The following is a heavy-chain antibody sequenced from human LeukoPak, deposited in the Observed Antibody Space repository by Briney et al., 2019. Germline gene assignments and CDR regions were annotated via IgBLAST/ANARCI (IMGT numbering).Heavy chain of an antibody. V-gene: IGHV4-59*01. CDR3: ATGRSYSRYFDY. D-gene: IGHD1-26*01. CDR2: IYYGGST. CDR1: GGSISSYD. Sequence: SETLSLTCTVSGGSISSYDWSWIRQPPGKGLEWVGYIYYGGSTNYNPSLKSRVTISVDTSKNQFSLKLSSVTAADTAVYYCATGRSYSRYFDYWGQGTLVTVSS. J-gene: IGHJ4*02.